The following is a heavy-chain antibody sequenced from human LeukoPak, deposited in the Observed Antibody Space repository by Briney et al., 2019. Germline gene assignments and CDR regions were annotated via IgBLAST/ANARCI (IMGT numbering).Heavy chain of an antibody. CDR1: GGSIINYY. CDR3: ARHPFSAPSDY. Sequence: SETLSLTCTVSGGSIINYYWSWIRQPPGKGPQWIGYIFNSGDARYDPSPRSRVTVSLDTSKNQVSLKMTSVSAADTATYYCARHPFSAPSDYWGQGILVTVSS. J-gene: IGHJ4*02. D-gene: IGHD6-19*01. V-gene: IGHV4-59*08. CDR2: IFNSGDA.